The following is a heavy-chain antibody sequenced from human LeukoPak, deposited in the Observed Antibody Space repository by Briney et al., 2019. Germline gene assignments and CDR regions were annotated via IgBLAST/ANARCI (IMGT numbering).Heavy chain of an antibody. Sequence: GASVKVSCKASGYTFTSYGISWVRQAPGQGLEWMGWISAYNGNTNYEQKLQGRVTMTTDTSTSTAYMELRSLRSEDTAVYYCARDYYGSGSYYDLNWFDPWGQGTLVTVSS. CDR2: ISAYNGNT. CDR3: ARDYYGSGSYYDLNWFDP. CDR1: GYTFTSYG. J-gene: IGHJ5*02. V-gene: IGHV1-18*04. D-gene: IGHD3-10*01.